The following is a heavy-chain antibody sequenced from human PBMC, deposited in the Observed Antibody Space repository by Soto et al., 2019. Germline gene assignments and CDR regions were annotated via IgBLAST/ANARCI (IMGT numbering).Heavy chain of an antibody. D-gene: IGHD6-19*01. CDR1: GFTFSSYG. Sequence: QVQLVESGGGVVQPGRSLRLSCAASGFTFSSYGMHWVRQAPGKGLEWVAVIWYDGSNKYYADSVKGRFTISRDNSKNTLYLQMNSLRAEDTAVYYCARDLYRSVYYYFDYWGQGTLVTVSS. V-gene: IGHV3-33*01. CDR3: ARDLYRSVYYYFDY. J-gene: IGHJ4*02. CDR2: IWYDGSNK.